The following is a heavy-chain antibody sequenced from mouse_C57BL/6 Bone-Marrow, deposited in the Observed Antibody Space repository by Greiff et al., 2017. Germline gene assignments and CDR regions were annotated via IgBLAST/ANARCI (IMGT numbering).Heavy chain of an antibody. CDR3: ARGRSYGY. V-gene: IGHV1-64*01. D-gene: IGHD1-1*01. Sequence: QVQLQQSGAELVKPGASVKLSCKASGYTFTSYWMHWVKQRPGQGLEWIGMIHPNSGSTNYNEKFKSKDTLTVDKSSSPAYMQLSSLTSEDSAVYYGARGRSYGYWGQGTTLTVSS. CDR2: IHPNSGST. CDR1: GYTFTSYW. J-gene: IGHJ2*01.